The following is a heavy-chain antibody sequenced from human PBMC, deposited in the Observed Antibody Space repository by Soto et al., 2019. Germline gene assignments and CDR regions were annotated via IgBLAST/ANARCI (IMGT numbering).Heavy chain of an antibody. Sequence: EVQLLESGGGLVQPGGSLRLSCAASGFIFSNYPMNWVRQAPGKGLDWVSTISNSADTYYPDSVNGRFTVSRDNSKNTLYLQMNSLRAEDTAVYYCAKASLYCSGSNCFTFDYWGQGALVTVSS. CDR1: GFIFSNYP. J-gene: IGHJ4*02. CDR3: AKASLYCSGSNCFTFDY. D-gene: IGHD2-15*01. CDR2: ISNSADT. V-gene: IGHV3-23*01.